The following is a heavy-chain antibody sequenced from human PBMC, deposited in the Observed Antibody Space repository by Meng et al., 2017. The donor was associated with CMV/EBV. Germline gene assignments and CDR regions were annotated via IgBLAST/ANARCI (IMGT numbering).Heavy chain of an antibody. CDR2: ISYDGSNK. J-gene: IGHJ4*02. Sequence: GGSLRLSCAASGFTFSSYAIHWVRQAPGKGLEWVAVISYDGSNKYYADSVKGRFTISRDNSKNTLYLQMNSLRAEDTAVYYCAREEGDCWGQGTLVTVSS. CDR3: AREEGDC. CDR1: GFTFSSYA. V-gene: IGHV3-30*04.